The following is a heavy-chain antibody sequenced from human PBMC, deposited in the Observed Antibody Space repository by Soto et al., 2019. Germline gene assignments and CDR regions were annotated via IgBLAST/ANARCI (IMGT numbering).Heavy chain of an antibody. CDR2: IYWDDDN. J-gene: IGHJ5*02. D-gene: IGHD3-22*01. CDR1: GFSLSTSGVG. V-gene: IGHV2-5*02. Sequence: QITLKESGPTLVKPTQTLTLTCPFSGFSLSTSGVGVGWIRQPPGKALEWLSLIYWDDDNRYRPSLKSRLTLTTDTSKNQVVLTMTNMDPADTATYYCAHRRSTYYYDSTFDPWGQGTLVTVSS. CDR3: AHRRSTYYYDSTFDP.